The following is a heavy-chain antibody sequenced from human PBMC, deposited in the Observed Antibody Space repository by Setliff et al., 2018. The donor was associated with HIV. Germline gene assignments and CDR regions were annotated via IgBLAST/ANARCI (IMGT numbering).Heavy chain of an antibody. Sequence: SETLSLTCTVSGYSISSGYYWGWIRQPPGKGLEWIGSIYHSGSTYDSPSLKSRVTISEDTSKNQFSLKLPSVTAADTAVYYCARGPWGSMIGGINHYYYYMDVWGKGTTVTVSS. CDR2: IYHSGST. CDR1: GYSISSGYY. CDR3: ARGPWGSMIGGINHYYYYMDV. D-gene: IGHD3-16*01. J-gene: IGHJ6*03. V-gene: IGHV4-38-2*02.